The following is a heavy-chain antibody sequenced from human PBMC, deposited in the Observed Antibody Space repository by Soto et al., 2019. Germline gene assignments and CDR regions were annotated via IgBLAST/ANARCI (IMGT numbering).Heavy chain of an antibody. CDR2: ISYDGSNK. D-gene: IGHD3-10*01. CDR1: GFTFSSYA. Sequence: GGSLRLSCAASGFTFSSYAMHWVRQAPGKGLEWVAVISYDGSNKYYADSVKGRFTISRDNSKNTLYLQMNSLRAEDTAVYYCVRDPGSVWGQGTLVTVSS. V-gene: IGHV3-30-3*01. CDR3: VRDPGSV. J-gene: IGHJ4*02.